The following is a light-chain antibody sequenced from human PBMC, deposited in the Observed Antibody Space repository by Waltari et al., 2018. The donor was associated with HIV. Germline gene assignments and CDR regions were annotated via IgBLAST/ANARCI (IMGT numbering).Light chain of an antibody. CDR3: AAWDDTLSGQGV. J-gene: IGLJ2*01. CDR2: RDN. CDR1: TPNIGSNY. Sequence: QSVLTQPPSVSGTPGQRVTISCSGSTPNIGSNYVYWYQQLPEPAPKLRIYRDNQRPSGVPDRFSGSKSGTLASLAINGLRSEDEADYYCAAWDDTLSGQGVFGGGTKLTVL. V-gene: IGLV1-47*01.